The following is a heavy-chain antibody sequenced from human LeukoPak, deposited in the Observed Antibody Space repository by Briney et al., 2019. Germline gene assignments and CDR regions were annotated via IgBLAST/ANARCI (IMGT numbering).Heavy chain of an antibody. V-gene: IGHV3-23*01. Sequence: PGGSLRLSCAASGFTFSDYYMSWIRQAPGKGLEWVSVISGGGGSTDYADSVKGRFTVSRDNSKNTLYLQMDSLTVGDTAVYYCAKSYDISRFYPYWGQGTLVTVSS. CDR2: ISGGGGST. D-gene: IGHD3-22*01. CDR3: AKSYDISRFYPY. J-gene: IGHJ4*02. CDR1: GFTFSDYY.